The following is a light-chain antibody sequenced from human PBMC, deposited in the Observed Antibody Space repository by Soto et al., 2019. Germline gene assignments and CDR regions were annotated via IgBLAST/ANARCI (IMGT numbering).Light chain of an antibody. CDR1: QSVSRY. J-gene: IGKJ5*01. Sequence: EILLTQSPATLSLSPGERATLSCRASQSVSRYLAWYQQKPGQAPRLLIYDASNRATGIPARFSGSGSGTDFTLTISSLEPEDFAVYYCQQSSNWPPITFGQGTRLEIK. CDR2: DAS. V-gene: IGKV3-11*01. CDR3: QQSSNWPPIT.